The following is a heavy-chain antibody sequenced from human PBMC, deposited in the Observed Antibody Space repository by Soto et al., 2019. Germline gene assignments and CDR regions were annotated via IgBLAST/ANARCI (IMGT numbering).Heavy chain of an antibody. D-gene: IGHD5-12*01. V-gene: IGHV1-2*02. Sequence: ASVTVSCKASAYTFTDRSMHWARQAPRQGLEWMGWINLNSGGTYYAQKFQGRVTMTWDTSIKTSYMELSGLNSNDTAMYYCARDLGGYDLYGPDTWGQGTLVTVSS. CDR1: AYTFTDRS. CDR3: ARDLGGYDLYGPDT. J-gene: IGHJ5*02. CDR2: INLNSGGT.